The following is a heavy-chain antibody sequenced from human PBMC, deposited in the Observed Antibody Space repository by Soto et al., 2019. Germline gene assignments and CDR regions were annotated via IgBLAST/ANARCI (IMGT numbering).Heavy chain of an antibody. CDR3: ARHSNYAGYFAY. V-gene: IGHV4-59*08. J-gene: IGHJ4*02. CDR2: IYYSGST. CDR1: GGSISSYY. Sequence: PSETLSLTCTVSGGSISSYYWSWIRQPPGKGLEWIGYIYYSGSTNYNPPLKSRVTISVDTSKNQFSLKLSSVTAADTAVYYCARHSNYAGYFAYWGQGTLVTVSS. D-gene: IGHD4-4*01.